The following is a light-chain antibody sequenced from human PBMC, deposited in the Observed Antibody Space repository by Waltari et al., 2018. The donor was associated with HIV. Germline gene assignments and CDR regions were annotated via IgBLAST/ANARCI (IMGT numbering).Light chain of an antibody. CDR3: QHYNTSSPWT. CDR1: QSIDTW. Sequence: DIQMTQSPSTLSTSVGDRITITCRASQSIDTWLAWYQQKPGKAPKLLVYKTSSVQSGVPSRFSGSGSGTEFTLTISSLQPDDFATYYCQHYNTSSPWTFGQGTRVDI. V-gene: IGKV1-5*03. CDR2: KTS. J-gene: IGKJ1*01.